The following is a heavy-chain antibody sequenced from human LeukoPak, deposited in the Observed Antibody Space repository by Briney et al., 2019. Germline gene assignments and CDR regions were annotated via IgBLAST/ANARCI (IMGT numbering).Heavy chain of an antibody. CDR1: GITFSDYA. J-gene: IGHJ4*02. V-gene: IGHV3-30*02. CDR3: AKGGLQGTNYFDY. D-gene: IGHD3-10*01. CDR2: IRYDGINK. Sequence: GGSLRLSCAASGITFSDYAMHWVCQAPGKGLEWLAYIRYDGINKYYAESVKGRFAISRDNSKNTLSLQMNSLTDEDTAVYYCAKGGLQGTNYFDYWGQGTLVTVSS.